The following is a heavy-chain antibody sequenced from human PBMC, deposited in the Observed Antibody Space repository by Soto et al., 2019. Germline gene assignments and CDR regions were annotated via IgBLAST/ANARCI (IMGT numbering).Heavy chain of an antibody. J-gene: IGHJ4*02. D-gene: IGHD3-22*01. CDR1: GFTFGSYA. CDR3: ARDPDSSGYYVFDY. Sequence: PGGSLRLSCAASGFTFGSYAMHWVRQAPSKGLEGVAVISYDGSNKYYADSVKGRFTISRDNSKNTLYLQMNSLRAEDTAVYYCARDPDSSGYYVFDYWGQGTLVTVSS. CDR2: ISYDGSNK. V-gene: IGHV3-30-3*01.